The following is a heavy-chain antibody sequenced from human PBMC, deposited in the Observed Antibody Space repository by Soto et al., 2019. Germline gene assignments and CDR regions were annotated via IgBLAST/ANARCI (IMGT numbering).Heavy chain of an antibody. D-gene: IGHD3-22*01. CDR2: IIPIFGTA. CDR3: ARPPDSSGYYYDFDI. V-gene: IGHV1-69*06. J-gene: IGHJ3*02. CDR1: GGTFSSYA. Sequence: GASVKVSCKASGGTFSSYAISWVRQAPGQGLEWMGGIIPIFGTANYAQKFQGRVTITADKSTSTAYMELSSLRSEDTAVYYCARPPDSSGYYYDFDISGQGTMVTVSS.